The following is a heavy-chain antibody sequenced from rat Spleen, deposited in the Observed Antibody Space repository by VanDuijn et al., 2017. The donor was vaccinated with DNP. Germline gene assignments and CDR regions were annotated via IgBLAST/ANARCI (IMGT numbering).Heavy chain of an antibody. CDR1: GFTFSNYD. CDR2: ISYDGSST. CDR3: TTAANFH. J-gene: IGHJ2*01. Sequence: EVQLVESGGGLVQPGRSMKLSCAASGFTFSNYDMAWVRQAPKKGLEWVATISYDGSSTYYRDSVKGRFTISRDNAKSTLYLQMDSLRSEDTATYYCTTAANFHWGQGVMVTVSS. V-gene: IGHV5-7*01.